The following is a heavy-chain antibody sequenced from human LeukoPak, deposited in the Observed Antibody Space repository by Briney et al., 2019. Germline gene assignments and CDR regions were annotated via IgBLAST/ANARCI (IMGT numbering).Heavy chain of an antibody. Sequence: ASVKVSCKASGYTFTGYYMHWVRQAPGQGLEWMGWISAYNGNTNYAQKLQGRVTMTTDTSTSTAYMELRSLRSDDTAVYYCARDLVGANDYWGQGTLVTVSS. CDR1: GYTFTGYY. J-gene: IGHJ4*02. CDR3: ARDLVGANDY. D-gene: IGHD1-26*01. V-gene: IGHV1-18*04. CDR2: ISAYNGNT.